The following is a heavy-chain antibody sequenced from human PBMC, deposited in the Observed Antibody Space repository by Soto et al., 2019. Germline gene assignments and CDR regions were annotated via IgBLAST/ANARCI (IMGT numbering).Heavy chain of an antibody. CDR1: VFTFSSYA. CDR3: AKDPLVVVVAAATFDY. CDR2: ISGSGGST. Sequence: PGGSLRLSCAASVFTFSSYAMSWVRQSPGKGLEWDSAISGSGGSTYYADSVKGRFTISRDNSKNTLYLQMNSLRAEDTAVYYCAKDPLVVVVAAATFDYWGQGTLVTVSS. V-gene: IGHV3-23*01. D-gene: IGHD2-15*01. J-gene: IGHJ4*02.